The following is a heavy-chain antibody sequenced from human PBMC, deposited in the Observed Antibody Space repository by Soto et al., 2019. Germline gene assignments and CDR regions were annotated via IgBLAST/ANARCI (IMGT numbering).Heavy chain of an antibody. D-gene: IGHD6-19*01. Sequence: SDTLSLTCTVSGGSISSSSYYWGWIRQPPGKGLEWIGSIYYSGSTYYNPSLKSRVTISVDTSKNQFSLKLSSVTAADTAVYYCARLPGIAVAGTGPGPYYYYGMDVWGQGTTVTVSS. CDR1: GGSISSSSYY. J-gene: IGHJ6*02. V-gene: IGHV4-39*01. CDR2: IYYSGST. CDR3: ARLPGIAVAGTGPGPYYYYGMDV.